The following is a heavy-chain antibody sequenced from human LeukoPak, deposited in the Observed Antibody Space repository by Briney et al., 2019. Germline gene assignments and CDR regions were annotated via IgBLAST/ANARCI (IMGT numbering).Heavy chain of an antibody. Sequence: SETLSLTCAVYGGSFSDYYWSWIRQPPGKGLEWIGEINHSGSTSYNPSLKSRVTISVDTSKNQFSLKLSSVTAADTAVYYCARLRGFGQNWFDPWGQGTLVTVSS. J-gene: IGHJ5*02. CDR3: ARLRGFGQNWFDP. CDR2: INHSGST. D-gene: IGHD3-10*01. V-gene: IGHV4-34*01. CDR1: GGSFSDYY.